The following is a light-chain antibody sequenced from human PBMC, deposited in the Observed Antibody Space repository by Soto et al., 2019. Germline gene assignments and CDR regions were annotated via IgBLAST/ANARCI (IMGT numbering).Light chain of an antibody. CDR1: QSVSSAY. J-gene: IGKJ2*01. CDR2: CAS. Sequence: EIALTQSPGTLSLSPGERATLSCRASQSVSSAYLAWYQQIPGQAPRLLIYCASSRATGIPDRLSGSGSGTDFTLTIGGLEPEDFAVYYCQRCGSSFYTFGPGTKLEIK. V-gene: IGKV3-20*01. CDR3: QRCGSSFYT.